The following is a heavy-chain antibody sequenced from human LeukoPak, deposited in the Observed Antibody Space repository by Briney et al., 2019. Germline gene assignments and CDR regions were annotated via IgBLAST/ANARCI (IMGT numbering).Heavy chain of an antibody. D-gene: IGHD1-14*01. CDR1: GYTLTSYD. J-gene: IGHJ6*03. V-gene: IGHV1-8*03. CDR2: MNPNSGNT. CDR3: ARKRGTNYYYYYMDV. Sequence: ASVKVSCKASGYTLTSYDINWVRQATGQGLEWMGWMNPNSGNTGYAQKFQGRVTITRNTSISTAYMELSSLRSEDTAVYYCARKRGTNYYYYYMDVWGKGTTVTVSS.